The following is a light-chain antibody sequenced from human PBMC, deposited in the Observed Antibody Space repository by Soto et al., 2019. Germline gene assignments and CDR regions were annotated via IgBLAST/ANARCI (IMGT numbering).Light chain of an antibody. J-gene: IGKJ4*01. V-gene: IGKV1-39*01. CDR3: QQSYSTPLT. CDR2: AAS. CDR1: LSISGS. Sequence: DIPMTQSPSSLSASVGDRVTITFRASLSISGSLNWYQHKPGKAPNLLISAASRLQGGVPSRFSGSGSGTDFTLTISSLQPEDFATYYCQQSYSTPLTFGGGTKVEIK.